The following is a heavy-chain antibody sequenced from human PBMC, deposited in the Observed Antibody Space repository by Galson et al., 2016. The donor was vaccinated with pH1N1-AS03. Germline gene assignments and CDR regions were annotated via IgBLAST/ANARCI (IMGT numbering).Heavy chain of an antibody. Sequence: SLRLSCAASGFTLRNYWMHWVRHAPGGGLVWVSRINTDETKTYYADSVEGRFAISRDIAKNTVYLQMNSLGPEDTAVYYCARGILGDAVGLDSWGQGTLVTVSS. CDR2: INTDETKT. CDR1: GFTLRNYW. D-gene: IGHD3-16*01. V-gene: IGHV3-74*01. J-gene: IGHJ4*02. CDR3: ARGILGDAVGLDS.